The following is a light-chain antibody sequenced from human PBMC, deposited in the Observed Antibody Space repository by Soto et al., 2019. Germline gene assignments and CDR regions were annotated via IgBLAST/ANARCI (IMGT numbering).Light chain of an antibody. CDR2: ESP. Sequence: QSALTQPASVSGSPGQSITISCSGINTGFGENDLVSWYQQVPGTPPRLIIYESPRRPSGVSIRFSGSHSGSAASLTISGLQDDDESDYYCCSYAGGGTSVFGGGTKVTVL. CDR1: NTGFGENDL. J-gene: IGLJ3*02. V-gene: IGLV2-23*01. CDR3: CSYAGGGTSV.